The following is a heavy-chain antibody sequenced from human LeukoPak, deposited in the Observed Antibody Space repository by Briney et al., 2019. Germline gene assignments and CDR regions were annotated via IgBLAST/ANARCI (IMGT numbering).Heavy chain of an antibody. CDR3: ARESSALDR. CDR1: GFTFSGCG. V-gene: IGHV3-30*03. CDR2: ISYDGTNK. J-gene: IGHJ5*02. Sequence: PGSSLTLSCAASGFTFSGCGMHWVRPAPGKGLEWVAVISYDGTNKYYADSVKGRFTISRDNSKNTLYLQMNSLRAEDTAVYYCARESSALDRWGQGTLVTVSS.